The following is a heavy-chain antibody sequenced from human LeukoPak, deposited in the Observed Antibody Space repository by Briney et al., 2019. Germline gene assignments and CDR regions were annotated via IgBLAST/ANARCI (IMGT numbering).Heavy chain of an antibody. CDR1: GGSFSGYY. V-gene: IGHV4-34*01. J-gene: IGHJ3*02. D-gene: IGHD3-3*01. Sequence: SETLSLTCTVYGGSFSGYYWSWIRQPPGKGLEWIGEINHSGSTNYNPSLKSRVTISVDTSKNQFSLKLSSVTAADTAVYYCARAYYDFWSGYPDAFDIWGQGTMVTVSS. CDR3: ARAYYDFWSGYPDAFDI. CDR2: INHSGST.